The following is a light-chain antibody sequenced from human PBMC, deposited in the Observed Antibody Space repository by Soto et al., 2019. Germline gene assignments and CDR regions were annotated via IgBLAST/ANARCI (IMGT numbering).Light chain of an antibody. V-gene: IGLV2-23*02. CDR2: EVS. CDR1: SSDVGSYNL. Sequence: QSVLTQPASVSGSPGQSITISCTRTSSDVGSYNLVSWYQQHPGKAPKVMIYEVSKRPSGVSNRFSGSKSGNTASLTISGLQAEDEAVYYRCSYGGSYVFETGTKVTVL. J-gene: IGLJ1*01. CDR3: CSYGGSYV.